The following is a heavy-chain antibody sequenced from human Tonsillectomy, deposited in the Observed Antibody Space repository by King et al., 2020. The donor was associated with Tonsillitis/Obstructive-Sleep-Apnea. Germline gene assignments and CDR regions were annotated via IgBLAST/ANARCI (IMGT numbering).Heavy chain of an antibody. J-gene: IGHJ2*01. D-gene: IGHD5-12*01. CDR2: INPNSGGT. Sequence: VQLVESGAEVKKPGASVKVSCKASGYTFTGYYMHWVRQAPGQGLEWMGWINPNSGGTNYAQKFQGRVTMTRDTSISTAYMELSRLRSDDTAVYYCARVGGRGYSGYDFDLWAVAPWSLSPQ. CDR1: GYTFTGYY. CDR3: ARVGGRGYSGYDFDL. V-gene: IGHV1-2*02.